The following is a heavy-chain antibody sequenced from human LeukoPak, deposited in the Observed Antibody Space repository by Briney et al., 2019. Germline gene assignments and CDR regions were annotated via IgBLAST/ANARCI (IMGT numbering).Heavy chain of an antibody. CDR3: ARVASGYCSSTSCYDY. V-gene: IGHV1-69*13. CDR1: GGTFSSYA. CDR2: IIPIFGTA. J-gene: IGHJ4*02. Sequence: SVKVSCKAPGGTFSSYAISWVRRAPGQGLEWMGGIIPIFGTANYAQKFQGRVTITADESTSTAYMELSSLRSEDTAVYYCARVASGYCSSTSCYDYWGQGTLVTVSS. D-gene: IGHD2-2*01.